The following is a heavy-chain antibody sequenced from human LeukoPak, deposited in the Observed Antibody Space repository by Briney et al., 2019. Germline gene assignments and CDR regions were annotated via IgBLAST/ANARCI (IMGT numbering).Heavy chain of an antibody. J-gene: IGHJ3*02. CDR2: ISSSSYI. Sequence: PGGSLRLSCAASGFTFSSYSMNWVRQAPGKGLEWVSSISSSSYIYYADSVKGRFTISRDNAKNSLHLQMNSLRAEDTAVYYCARVYCSSTSCPNHDAFDIWGQGTMVTVSS. CDR3: ARVYCSSTSCPNHDAFDI. D-gene: IGHD2-2*01. V-gene: IGHV3-21*01. CDR1: GFTFSSYS.